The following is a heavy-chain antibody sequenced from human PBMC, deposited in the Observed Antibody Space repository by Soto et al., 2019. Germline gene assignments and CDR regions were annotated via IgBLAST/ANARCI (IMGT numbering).Heavy chain of an antibody. CDR2: IIPIFGTA. V-gene: IGHV1-69*13. J-gene: IGHJ5*02. CDR1: GGTFSSYA. D-gene: IGHD6-13*01. CDR3: AGDATSIAAADMTVGYNWFDP. Sequence: SVKVSCKASGGTFSSYAISWVRQAPGQGLEWMGGIIPIFGTANYAQKFQGGVTITADESTSTAYMELSSLRSEDTAVYYCAGDATSIAAADMTVGYNWFDPWGQGTLVTVSS.